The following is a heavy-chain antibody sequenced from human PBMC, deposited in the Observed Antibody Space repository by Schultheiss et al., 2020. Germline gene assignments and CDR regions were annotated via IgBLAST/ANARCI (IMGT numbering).Heavy chain of an antibody. CDR2: INHSGST. V-gene: IGHV4-34*01. D-gene: IGHD3-3*01. CDR3: ARGVRTRYYYYYGMDV. CDR1: GGSFCGYY. Sequence: SQTLSLTCAVYGGSFCGYYWSWIRQPPGKGLEWIGEINHSGSTNYNPSLKSRVTISVDTSKNQFSLKLSSVTAADTAVYYCARGVRTRYYYYYGMDVWGQGTTVTVSS. J-gene: IGHJ6*02.